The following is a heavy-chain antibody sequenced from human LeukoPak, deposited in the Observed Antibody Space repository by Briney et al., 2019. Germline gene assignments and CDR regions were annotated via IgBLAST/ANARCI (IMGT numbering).Heavy chain of an antibody. J-gene: IGHJ4*02. CDR1: GFTFSSYS. CDR3: AREGLTNSDFDY. V-gene: IGHV3-21*01. D-gene: IGHD2-2*01. CDR2: ISSSGNYI. Sequence: GGSLRLSCAASGFTFSSYSMNWVRQAPGKGLEWVSSISSSGNYIYYADSVRGRFTISRDNAKNSLFLQMNSLRAEDTAVYYCAREGLTNSDFDYWGQGTLVTVSS.